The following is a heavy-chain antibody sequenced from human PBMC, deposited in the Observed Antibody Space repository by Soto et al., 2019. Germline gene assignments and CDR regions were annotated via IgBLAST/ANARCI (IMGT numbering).Heavy chain of an antibody. CDR3: TRPRYNWNYGAFDI. CDR1: GFTFGDYA. J-gene: IGHJ3*02. CDR2: IRSKAYGGTT. D-gene: IGHD1-7*01. Sequence: RLSCTASGFTFGDYAMSWVRQAPGKGLEWVGFIRSKAYGGTTEYAASVKGRFTISRDDSKSIAYLQMNSLKTEDTAVYYCTRPRYNWNYGAFDIWGQGTMVTVSS. V-gene: IGHV3-49*04.